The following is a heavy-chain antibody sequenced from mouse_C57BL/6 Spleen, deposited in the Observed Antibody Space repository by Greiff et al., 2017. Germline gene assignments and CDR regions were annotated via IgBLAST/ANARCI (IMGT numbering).Heavy chain of an antibody. D-gene: IGHD1-1*01. CDR3: AKGGYGPYYFDY. J-gene: IGHJ2*01. CDR1: GYTFTSYW. Sequence: QVQLQQPGAELVRPGSSVKLSCKASGYTFTSYWMDWVKQRPGQGLEWIGNIYPSDSETNYNQKFKDKATLTVDKSSSTAYMQLSSLTSEDSAVYYCAKGGYGPYYFDYWGQGTTLTVSS. CDR2: IYPSDSET. V-gene: IGHV1-61*01.